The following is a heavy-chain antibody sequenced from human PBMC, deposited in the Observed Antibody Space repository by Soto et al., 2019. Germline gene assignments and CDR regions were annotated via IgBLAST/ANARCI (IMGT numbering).Heavy chain of an antibody. CDR1: EFTFGRCG. D-gene: IGHD2-2*01. J-gene: IGHJ1*01. Sequence: EVQLLESGGGLVQPGGSLRLSCAASEFTFGRCGMNWVRQAPGKGLEWVAVISGNGDTTYYADSVKGRFTISRDNSKNTLHLQMNSLRAEDAAKYDCAKGGCTSSSCRGIFGYWGQGALVTVAS. CDR3: AKGGCTSSSCRGIFGY. V-gene: IGHV3-23*01. CDR2: ISGNGDTT.